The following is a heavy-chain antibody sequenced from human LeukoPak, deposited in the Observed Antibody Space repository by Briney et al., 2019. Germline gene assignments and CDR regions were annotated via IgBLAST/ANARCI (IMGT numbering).Heavy chain of an antibody. V-gene: IGHV5-51*01. D-gene: IGHD1-26*01. J-gene: IGHJ3*02. CDR1: GYSFTIYW. CDR3: ARSIVGATTVDAFDI. CDR2: IYPGDSDT. Sequence: GESLKISCKASGYSFTIYWIGWVRQMPGKGLEWMGIIYPGDSDTRYSPSFQGHVTISADKSISTAYLQWSSLKASDTAMYYCARSIVGATTVDAFDIWGQGTMVTVSS.